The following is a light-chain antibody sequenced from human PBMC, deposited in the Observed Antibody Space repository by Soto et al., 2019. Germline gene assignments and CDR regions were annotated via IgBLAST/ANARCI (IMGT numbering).Light chain of an antibody. Sequence: DIQLTQPPSFLSASVGDRVTITCRASQGISTYLAWYQQKPGKAPKLLIYAASTLQSGVPARFSGSGSGTEFTLTISSLQPDDFATYYCQQYNTYSTFGQGTRLEI. J-gene: IGKJ5*01. CDR3: QQYNTYST. V-gene: IGKV1-9*01. CDR2: AAS. CDR1: QGISTY.